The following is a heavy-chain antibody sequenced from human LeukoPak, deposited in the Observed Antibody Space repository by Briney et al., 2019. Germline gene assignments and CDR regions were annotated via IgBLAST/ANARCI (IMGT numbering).Heavy chain of an antibody. CDR2: IKQDGSEK. V-gene: IGHV3-7*03. CDR3: ARGYDYYFDY. D-gene: IGHD5-12*01. CDR1: GFTFSSYA. Sequence: GGSLRLSRSASGFTFSSYAMHWVRQAPGKGLEWVANIKQDGSEKYYVDSVKGRFTISRDNAKNSLYLQMNSLRAEDTAVYYCARGYDYYFDYWGQGTLVTVSS. J-gene: IGHJ4*02.